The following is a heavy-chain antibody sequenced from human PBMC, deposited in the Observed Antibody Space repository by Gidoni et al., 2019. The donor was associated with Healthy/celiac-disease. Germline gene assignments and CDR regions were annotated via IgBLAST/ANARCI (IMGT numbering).Heavy chain of an antibody. V-gene: IGHV3-7*03. CDR1: GCTCSSYW. D-gene: IGHD5-18*01. CDR2: IKQDGSEK. J-gene: IGHJ6*03. Sequence: EVQRVESGGGLVQPGGSLRLSCAASGCTCSSYWMSWVRQAPGKGLEWVANIKQDGSEKYYVDSVKGRFTISRDNDKNSVYLQMNSLRAEDTAVYYCARLYSYGQYYYYYYYMDVWGKGTTVTVSS. CDR3: ARLYSYGQYYYYYYYMDV.